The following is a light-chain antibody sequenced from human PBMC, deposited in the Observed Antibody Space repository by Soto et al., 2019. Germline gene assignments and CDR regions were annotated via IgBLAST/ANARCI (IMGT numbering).Light chain of an antibody. CDR2: CAS. CDR3: QQYYATPYT. J-gene: IGKJ2*01. Sequence: DIVMTQSPDSLAVSLGERATINCKSSQSVLYSSNNKNYLAWYQQKPGQPPKLLIYCASTRESGVPDRFSGSGSWTDFTLTISSLQAEDVAFYYCQQYYATPYTFGQGTKLEI. CDR1: QSVLYSSNNKNY. V-gene: IGKV4-1*01.